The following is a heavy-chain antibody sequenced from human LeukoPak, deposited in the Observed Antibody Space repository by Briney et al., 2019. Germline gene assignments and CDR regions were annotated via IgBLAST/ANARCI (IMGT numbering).Heavy chain of an antibody. V-gene: IGHV3-48*04. CDR1: GFSFSSCA. Sequence: GGSLRLSCAGSGFSFSSCAMYWVRQAPGKGLEWVSYIGSISGAIHYADSVKGRFTISRDNAKNSLYLQMNSLRAEDTAVYYCASRKGAAFDIWGQGTMVTVSS. J-gene: IGHJ3*02. CDR2: IGSISGAI. CDR3: ASRKGAAFDI.